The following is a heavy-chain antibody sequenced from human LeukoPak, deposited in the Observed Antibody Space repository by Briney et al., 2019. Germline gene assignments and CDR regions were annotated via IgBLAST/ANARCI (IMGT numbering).Heavy chain of an antibody. CDR1: GYTFTGYY. Sequence: GASVKVSCKTSGYTFTGYYMHWVRQAPGQGLEWMGWINPNSGDTNYAHNFLGSVTMTRDTSISTVYMELSRLRSDDTAVYYCARGSVDYWGQGTLVTVSS. CDR3: ARGSVDY. V-gene: IGHV1-2*02. CDR2: INPNSGDT. J-gene: IGHJ4*02.